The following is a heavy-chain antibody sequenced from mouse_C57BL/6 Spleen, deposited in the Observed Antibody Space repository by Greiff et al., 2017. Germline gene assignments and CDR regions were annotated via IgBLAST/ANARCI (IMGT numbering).Heavy chain of an antibody. CDR1: GFTFSSYA. CDR2: ISDGGSYT. D-gene: IGHD2-1*01. J-gene: IGHJ3*01. CDR3: ARDGNSVFAY. Sequence: VMLVESGGGLVKPGGSLKLSCAASGFTFSSYAMSWVRQTPEKRLEWVATISDGGSYTYYPDNVKGRFTIARENAKNNLYLQMSHLKSEDTAMYYCARDGNSVFAYWGQGTLVTVSA. V-gene: IGHV5-4*01.